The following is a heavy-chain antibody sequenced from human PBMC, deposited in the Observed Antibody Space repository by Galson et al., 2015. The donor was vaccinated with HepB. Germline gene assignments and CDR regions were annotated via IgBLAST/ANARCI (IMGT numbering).Heavy chain of an antibody. CDR3: ARDKVDIVATSIRYFDY. CDR2: IPYDGSNK. CDR1: GFTFSSYG. Sequence: SLRLSCAASGFTFSSYGMHWVRQAPGKGLEWVAVIPYDGSNKYYADSVKGRFTISRDNSKNTLYLQMNSLRAEDTAVYYCARDKVDIVATSIRYFDYWGQGTLVTVSS. V-gene: IGHV3-30*03. J-gene: IGHJ4*02. D-gene: IGHD5-12*01.